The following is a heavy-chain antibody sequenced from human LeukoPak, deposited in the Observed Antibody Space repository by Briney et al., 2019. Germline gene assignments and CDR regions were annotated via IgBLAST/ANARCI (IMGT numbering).Heavy chain of an antibody. Sequence: GGSLRLSCAASGFTFSSYSMNWVRQAPGKGLEWVSYISSSTNTIYYADSVKGRFTISRDNAKNSLYLQMNSLRAEDTAVYYCARDRYDDYDPDYWGQGTLVTVSS. J-gene: IGHJ4*02. CDR3: ARDRYDDYDPDY. D-gene: IGHD4-17*01. CDR2: ISSSTNTI. V-gene: IGHV3-48*04. CDR1: GFTFSSYS.